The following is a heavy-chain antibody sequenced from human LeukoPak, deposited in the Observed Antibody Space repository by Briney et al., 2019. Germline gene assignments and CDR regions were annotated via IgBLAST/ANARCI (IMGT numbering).Heavy chain of an antibody. V-gene: IGHV4-59*01. CDR2: IYYSGST. CDR1: GGSISSYY. J-gene: IGHJ4*02. CDR3: ARVAGHFDY. D-gene: IGHD6-13*01. Sequence: SETLSLTCTVSGGSISSYYWSWIRQPPGKGLEWIGYIYYSGSTNYNPSLKSRVTISVDTSKNQFSLKLSSVTAADTAVYYCARVAGHFDYWGQGTLVTVSS.